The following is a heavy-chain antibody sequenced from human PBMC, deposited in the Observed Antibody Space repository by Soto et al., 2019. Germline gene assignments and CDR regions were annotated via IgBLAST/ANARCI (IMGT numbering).Heavy chain of an antibody. J-gene: IGHJ4*02. CDR1: GGSISSYY. V-gene: IGHV4-59*08. CDR2: IYYSGST. D-gene: IGHD3-3*01. CDR3: ATGGDFWSGYLDY. Sequence: SETLSLTCTVSGGSISSYYWSWIRQPPGKGLEWIGYIYYSGSTNYNPSLKSRVTISVDTSKNQFSLKLSSVTAADTAVYYCATGGDFWSGYLDYWGQGTLVTVSS.